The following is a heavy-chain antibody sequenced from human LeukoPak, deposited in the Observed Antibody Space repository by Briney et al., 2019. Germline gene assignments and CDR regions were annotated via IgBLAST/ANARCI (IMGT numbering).Heavy chain of an antibody. V-gene: IGHV1-69*04. CDR1: GGTFSSYT. CDR2: VIPILDIA. J-gene: IGHJ3*02. CDR3: AREPDVDLSTFRGDAFDI. Sequence: GASVEVSCKASGGTFSSYTFSWVRQAPGQGLEWMGRVIPILDIATYAQKFKGRVTITADKSTSTAYMDLSSLTSEDTAVYYCAREPDVDLSTFRGDAFDIWGQGTMVTVSS. D-gene: IGHD5-24*01.